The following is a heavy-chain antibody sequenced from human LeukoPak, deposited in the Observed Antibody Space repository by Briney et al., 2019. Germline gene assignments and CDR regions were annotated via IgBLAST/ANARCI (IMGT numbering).Heavy chain of an antibody. CDR3: ARVGGIFMYYFDY. Sequence: ASVKVSCKASGYTFTGYYMHWVRQAPGQGLEGMGWINPNSGGTNYAQKFQGRVTMTRDTSISTAYMELSRLRSDDTAVYYCARVGGIFMYYFDYWGQGTLVTVSS. D-gene: IGHD3-3*02. V-gene: IGHV1-2*02. CDR1: GYTFTGYY. CDR2: INPNSGGT. J-gene: IGHJ4*02.